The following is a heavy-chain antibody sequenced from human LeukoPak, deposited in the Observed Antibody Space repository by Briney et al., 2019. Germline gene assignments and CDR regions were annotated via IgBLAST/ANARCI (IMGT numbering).Heavy chain of an antibody. CDR1: GFTFSSYA. V-gene: IGHV3-48*04. Sequence: PGGSLRLSCAASGFTFSSYAMSWVRQAPGKGLEWVSYISSSSSTIYYADSVKGRFTISRDNAKNSLYLQMNSLRAEDTAVYYCASGPGPFDIWGQGTMVTVSS. J-gene: IGHJ3*02. CDR3: ASGPGPFDI. CDR2: ISSSSSTI.